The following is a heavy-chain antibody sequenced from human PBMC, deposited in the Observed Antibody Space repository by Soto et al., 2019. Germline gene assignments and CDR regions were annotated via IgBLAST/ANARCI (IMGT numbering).Heavy chain of an antibody. D-gene: IGHD3-9*01. J-gene: IGHJ6*02. CDR3: ARTDLPAYYDILTGYGMDV. CDR1: GGSISSYY. V-gene: IGHV4-59*01. CDR2: IYYSGST. Sequence: SETLSLTCTVSGGSISSYYWSWIRQPPGKGLEWIGYIYYSGSTNYNPSLKSRVTISVDTSKNQFSLKLSSVTAADTAVYYCARTDLPAYYDILTGYGMDVWGQGTTVTVSS.